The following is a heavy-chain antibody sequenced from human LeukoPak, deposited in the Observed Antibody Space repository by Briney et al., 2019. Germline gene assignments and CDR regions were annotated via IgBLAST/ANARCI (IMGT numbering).Heavy chain of an antibody. J-gene: IGHJ4*02. CDR3: TTDFSPRGIPLDY. D-gene: IGHD3-16*01. Sequence: PGGSLRLSCAASGGTFSNAWMNWVRQAPGKGLEWVGRIKSKTDGGTTDYAAPVKGRFTISREDSKNTLYLQMNSLKTEDTAVYYCTTDFSPRGIPLDYWGQGTLVTVSS. CDR1: GGTFSNAW. CDR2: IKSKTDGGTT. V-gene: IGHV3-15*07.